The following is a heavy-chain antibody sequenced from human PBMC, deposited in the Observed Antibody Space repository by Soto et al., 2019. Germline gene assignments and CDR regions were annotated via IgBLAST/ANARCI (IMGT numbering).Heavy chain of an antibody. CDR1: GFIFSDFS. J-gene: IGHJ6*02. CDR3: AREKKHQSLGGRFGMDV. Sequence: GGSLRLSCAVSGFIFSDFSMNWVRQAPGKGLEWVASIGSSGGYVFYADSVKGRFTISRDNAKKSLDLQINSLRAEDTAVYYCAREKKHQSLGGRFGMDVWGQGTTVTVSS. V-gene: IGHV3-21*01. CDR2: IGSSGGYV. D-gene: IGHD2-2*01.